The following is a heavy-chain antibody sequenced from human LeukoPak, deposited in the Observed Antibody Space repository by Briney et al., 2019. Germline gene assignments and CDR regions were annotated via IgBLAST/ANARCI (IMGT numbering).Heavy chain of an antibody. CDR1: GYTFTDYY. Sequence: ASVKGSCKASGYTFTDYYMHWVQQAPGQGLEWMGWISPYNGNTKYAQKVQGRVTMTTDTSTSTAYMELRSLRSDDTAVYYCARGGSSGPEGWFDPWAQGTLVTVSS. D-gene: IGHD6-19*01. V-gene: IGHV1-18*04. J-gene: IGHJ5*02. CDR3: ARGGSSGPEGWFDP. CDR2: ISPYNGNT.